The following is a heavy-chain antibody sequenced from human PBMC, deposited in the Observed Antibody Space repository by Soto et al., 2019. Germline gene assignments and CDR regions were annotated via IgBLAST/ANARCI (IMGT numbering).Heavy chain of an antibody. CDR2: ISGSGGST. CDR3: AKDFSRDDAFDI. V-gene: IGHV3-23*01. D-gene: IGHD3-3*01. J-gene: IGHJ3*02. Sequence: GGSLRLSCAASGFTFSSYVMSWVRQAPGKGLEWVSAISGSGGSTYYADSVKGRFTISRDNSKNTLYLQMNSLRAEDTAVYYCAKDFSRDDAFDIWGQGTMVTVSS. CDR1: GFTFSSYV.